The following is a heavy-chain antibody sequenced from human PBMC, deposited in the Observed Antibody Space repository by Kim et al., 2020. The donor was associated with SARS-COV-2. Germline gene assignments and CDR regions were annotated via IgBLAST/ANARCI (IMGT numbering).Heavy chain of an antibody. CDR3: AGEQSRLWFDS. V-gene: IGHV6-1*01. CDR2: YN. D-gene: IGHD1-1*01. J-gene: IGHJ5*01. Sequence: YNDYAVSVRSRISINTDTSNNQFSLQLTSVTPEDTAVYYCAGEQSRLWFDSWGQGTLVTVSS.